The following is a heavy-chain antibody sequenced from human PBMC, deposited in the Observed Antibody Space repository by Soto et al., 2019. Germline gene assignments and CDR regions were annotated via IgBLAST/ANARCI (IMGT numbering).Heavy chain of an antibody. V-gene: IGHV3-33*01. J-gene: IGHJ6*02. D-gene: IGHD6-6*01. CDR2: IWYDGSNK. CDR3: ASGPPYSSSSFGMDV. Sequence: PGGSLRLSCAASGFTFSSYGMHWVRQAPGKGLEWVAVIWYDGSNKYYADSVKGRFTISRDNSKNTLYLQMNSLRAEDTAVYYCASGPPYSSSSFGMDVWGQGTTVTVSS. CDR1: GFTFSSYG.